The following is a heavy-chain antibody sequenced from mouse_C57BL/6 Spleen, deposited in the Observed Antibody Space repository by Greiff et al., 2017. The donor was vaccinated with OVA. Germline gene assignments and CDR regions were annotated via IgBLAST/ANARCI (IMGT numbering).Heavy chain of an antibody. CDR1: GYTFTDYY. CDR3: ATMITTYAMDY. Sequence: EVQLQQSGPELVKPGASVKISCKASGYTFTDYYMHWVKQSPGKSLEWIGDINPYNGGTNYNQKFKGKATLTVDKSSSTAYMELRSLTSEDSAVYYCATMITTYAMDYWGQGTSVTVSS. CDR2: INPYNGGT. J-gene: IGHJ4*01. V-gene: IGHV1-26*01. D-gene: IGHD2-4*01.